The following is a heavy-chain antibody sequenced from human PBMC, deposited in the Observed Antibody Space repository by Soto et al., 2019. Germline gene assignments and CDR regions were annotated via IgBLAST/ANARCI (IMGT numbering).Heavy chain of an antibody. J-gene: IGHJ6*02. Sequence: GGSLRLSCAASGFTFSSYGMHWVRQAPGKGLEWVAVIWYDGSNKYYADSVKGRFTISRDNSKNTLYLQMNSLRAEDTAVYYCARDYCSSTSCYPSNYYYYGMDVWGQGTTVTVSS. D-gene: IGHD2-2*01. V-gene: IGHV3-33*01. CDR2: IWYDGSNK. CDR1: GFTFSSYG. CDR3: ARDYCSSTSCYPSNYYYYGMDV.